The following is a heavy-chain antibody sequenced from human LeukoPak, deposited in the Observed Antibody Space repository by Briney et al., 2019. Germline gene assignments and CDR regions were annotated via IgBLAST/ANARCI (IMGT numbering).Heavy chain of an antibody. V-gene: IGHV3-48*04. CDR3: AELGITMIGGV. CDR2: ISSSGSTI. D-gene: IGHD3-10*02. CDR1: GFTFNDYG. Sequence: GGSLRLSCEASGFTFNDYGMHWVRQAPGKGLEWVSYISSSGSTIYYADSVKGRFTISRDNAKNSLYLQMNSLRAEDTAVYYCAELGITMIGGVWGKGTTVTISS. J-gene: IGHJ6*04.